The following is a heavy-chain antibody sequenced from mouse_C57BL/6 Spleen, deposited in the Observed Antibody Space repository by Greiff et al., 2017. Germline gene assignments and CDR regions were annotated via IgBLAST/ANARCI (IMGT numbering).Heavy chain of an antibody. CDR1: GFTFSSYA. CDR2: ISAGGSYT. CDR3: ARDKITAVVATGSMDY. J-gene: IGHJ4*01. D-gene: IGHD1-1*01. V-gene: IGHV5-4*01. Sequence: EVKLVESGGGLVKPGGSLKLSCAASGFTFSSYAMPWVRQTPEQRLEWVATISAGGSYTYYPDNVQGRFTISRDNAKNNLYLKMSLLKTEDAAMSYYARDKITAVVATGSMDYWGQGTSVTVSS.